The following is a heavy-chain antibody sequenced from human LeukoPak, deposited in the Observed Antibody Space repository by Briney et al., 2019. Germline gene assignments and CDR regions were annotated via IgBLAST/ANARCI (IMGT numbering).Heavy chain of an antibody. CDR1: GGSISSYY. J-gene: IGHJ6*03. CDR3: ARVIGVVVPAAISHYYYYMDV. D-gene: IGHD2-2*01. V-gene: IGHV4-59*01. CDR2: IYYSGGT. Sequence: PSETLSLTCTVSGGSISSYYWSWIRQPPGKGLEWIGYIYYSGGTNYNPSLKSRVTISVDTSKNQFSLKLSSVTAADTAVYYCARVIGVVVPAAISHYYYYMDVWGKGTTVTVSS.